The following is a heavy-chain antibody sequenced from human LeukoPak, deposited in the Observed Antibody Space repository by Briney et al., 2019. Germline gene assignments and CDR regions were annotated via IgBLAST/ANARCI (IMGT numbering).Heavy chain of an antibody. CDR3: ARYDHAPSYYYYYMDV. J-gene: IGHJ6*03. CDR2: YYGGRT. Sequence: SETLSLTCTVSGDSITRYYWSWLRQSPGKGLEWIGYYGGRTTYNPSLKSRVTMSVNTSKNQFSRKLTSVTAADTAGYYCARYDHAPSYYYYYMDVWGKGTTVTVPS. V-gene: IGHV4-59*01. CDR1: GDSITRYY. D-gene: IGHD1-14*01.